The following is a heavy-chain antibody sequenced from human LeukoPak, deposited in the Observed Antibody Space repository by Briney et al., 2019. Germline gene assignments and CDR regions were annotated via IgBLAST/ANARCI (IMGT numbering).Heavy chain of an antibody. D-gene: IGHD3-10*01. Sequence: GGSLRLSCAASGFTFDDYAMHWVRQAPGKGLEWVSGISWNSGSIGYADSVKGRFTISRDNAKNSLYLQMNSLGAEDTALYYCAKDTTYGSALSGAFDIWGQGTMVTVSS. V-gene: IGHV3-9*01. CDR2: ISWNSGSI. CDR1: GFTFDDYA. J-gene: IGHJ3*02. CDR3: AKDTTYGSALSGAFDI.